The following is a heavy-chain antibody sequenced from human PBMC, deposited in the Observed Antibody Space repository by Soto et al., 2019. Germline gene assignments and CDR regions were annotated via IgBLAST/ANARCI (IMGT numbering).Heavy chain of an antibody. Sequence: QVQLVQSGAEVKKPGASVKVSCKASGYTFTSYNIHWVRQAPGQGLEWVGMINPRGFFTTYAQKFRGRVTKTGDTSTSVVYMELTNLRSEDTAMYYCARAAGRVGELFWFDPWGQGTLVCVSS. CDR3: ARAAGRVGELFWFDP. V-gene: IGHV1-46*01. D-gene: IGHD1-7*01. CDR2: INPRGFFT. CDR1: GYTFTSYN. J-gene: IGHJ5*02.